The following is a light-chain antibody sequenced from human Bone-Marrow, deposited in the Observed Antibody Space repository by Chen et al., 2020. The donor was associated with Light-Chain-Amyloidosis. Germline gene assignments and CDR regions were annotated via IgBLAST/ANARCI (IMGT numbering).Light chain of an antibody. Sequence: QSALPQPASVSGSPGQSITLSFTGTSSEVGGDNHVSWYQQHPDKAPKLMIYEVTNRPSWVPDRFSGSKSDNTASLTISGLQTEDEADYFCSSYTITNTLVFGSGTRVTVL. CDR3: SSYTITNTLV. V-gene: IGLV2-14*01. CDR2: EVT. CDR1: SSEVGGDNH. J-gene: IGLJ1*01.